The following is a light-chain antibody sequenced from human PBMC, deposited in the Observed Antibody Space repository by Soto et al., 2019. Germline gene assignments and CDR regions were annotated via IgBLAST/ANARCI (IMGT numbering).Light chain of an antibody. Sequence: AIQMTQSPSSLSAAVGDRVTITCRASQGIRNDLGWYQQKPGKAPKLLIYAASSLQSGVPSRFSGSGSDTDFTLTISSLQPEDFATYYCLQDYNYPYTFGQGTKLEIK. CDR3: LQDYNYPYT. CDR1: QGIRND. V-gene: IGKV1-6*01. CDR2: AAS. J-gene: IGKJ2*01.